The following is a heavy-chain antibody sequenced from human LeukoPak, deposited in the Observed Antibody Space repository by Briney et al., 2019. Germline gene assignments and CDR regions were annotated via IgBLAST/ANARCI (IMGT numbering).Heavy chain of an antibody. J-gene: IGHJ4*02. CDR2: IIPILGIA. D-gene: IGHD6-13*01. CDR3: ARDGTAQQLVHYFDY. Sequence: SVKVSCKASGGTFSSYAISWVRQAPGQGLEWMGRIIPILGIANYAQKFQGRVTITADKSTSTAYMELSSLRSEDTAVYYCARDGTAQQLVHYFDYWGQGTLVTVSS. CDR1: GGTFSSYA. V-gene: IGHV1-69*04.